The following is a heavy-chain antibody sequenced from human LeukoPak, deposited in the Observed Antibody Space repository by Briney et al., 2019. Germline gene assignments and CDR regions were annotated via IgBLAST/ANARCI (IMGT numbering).Heavy chain of an antibody. CDR1: GXNFASYW. CDR3: ARSSSGWSFDY. CDR2: IHPADSDT. J-gene: IGHJ4*02. V-gene: IGHV5-51*01. D-gene: IGHD6-19*01. Sequence: GESLKISCKGSGXNFASYWIAWVRQMPGKGLEWMGIIHPADSDTRYSPSFQGQVTISADKSISTAYLQWSSLRASDTAMYYCARSSSGWSFDYWGQGTLVTVSS.